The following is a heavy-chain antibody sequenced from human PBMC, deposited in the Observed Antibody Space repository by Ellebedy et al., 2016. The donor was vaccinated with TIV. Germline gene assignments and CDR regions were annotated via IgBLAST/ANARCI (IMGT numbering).Heavy chain of an antibody. V-gene: IGHV5-51*01. D-gene: IGHD2-15*01. CDR2: IYPGDSNT. Sequence: GESLKISCQGSGFRFTYHWSGWVRQMPGKGLEWRGSIYPGDSNTRYRPSFQGQVTISDDTSISTAYLQWSRLKASDTAMYYCARLPMISGGRLREWYFDYWGQGTLVTVSS. J-gene: IGHJ4*02. CDR3: ARLPMISGGRLREWYFDY. CDR1: GFRFTYHW.